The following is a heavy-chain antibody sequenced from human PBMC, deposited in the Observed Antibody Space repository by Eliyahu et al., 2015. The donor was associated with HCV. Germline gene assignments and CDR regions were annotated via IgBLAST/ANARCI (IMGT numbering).Heavy chain of an antibody. J-gene: IGHJ5*02. CDR3: ARTRITIFGVDPRSPFDP. V-gene: IGHV4-61*01. CDR1: GGSVXSGXXX. D-gene: IGHD3-3*01. CDR2: IYYSGST. Sequence: QVQLQESGPGLVKPSETLSLTCTVSGGSVXSGXXXWSWIRQPPGKGLEWIGYIYYSGSTNYNPSLKSRVTISVDTSKNQFPLKLSSVTAADTAVYYCARTRITIFGVDPRSPFDPWGQGTLVTVSS.